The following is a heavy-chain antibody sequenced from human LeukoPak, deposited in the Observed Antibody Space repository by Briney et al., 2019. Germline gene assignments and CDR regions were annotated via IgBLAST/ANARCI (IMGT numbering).Heavy chain of an antibody. D-gene: IGHD3-10*01. Sequence: SETLSLTCDVSGYSISSGYYWGWIRQPPGKGLEWIGSIYHSGSTYYNPSLKSRVTISVDTSKNQFSLKLSSVTAADTAVYYCARDRVTMVRGVSYYYGMDVWGKGTTVTVSS. CDR2: IYHSGST. CDR1: GYSISSGYY. CDR3: ARDRVTMVRGVSYYYGMDV. J-gene: IGHJ6*04. V-gene: IGHV4-38-2*02.